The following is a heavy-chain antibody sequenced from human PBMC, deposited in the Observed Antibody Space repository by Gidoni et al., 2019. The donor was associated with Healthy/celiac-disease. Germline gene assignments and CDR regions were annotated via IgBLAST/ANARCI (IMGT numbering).Heavy chain of an antibody. J-gene: IGHJ5*02. D-gene: IGHD3-10*01. CDR3: ARGEYGSGSYFHYNWFDP. Sequence: QVQLQESGPGLVKPSQTLSLTCTVSGGSISRGDYYWRWIRQPPGKGLEWIGYIYYSGSTYYNPSLKSRVTISVDTSKHQFSLKLSSVTAADPAVYYCARGEYGSGSYFHYNWFDPWGQGTLVTVSS. V-gene: IGHV4-30-4*01. CDR2: IYYSGST. CDR1: GGSISRGDYY.